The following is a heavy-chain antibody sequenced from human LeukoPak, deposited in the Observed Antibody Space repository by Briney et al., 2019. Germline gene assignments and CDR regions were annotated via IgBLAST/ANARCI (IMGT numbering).Heavy chain of an antibody. CDR1: GGSFSGYY. CDR2: INHSGST. CDR3: ARAIGLGIGGRFYYYYYYMDV. Sequence: YPSETLSLTCAVYGGSFSGYYWSWIRQPPGKGLEWIGEINHSGSTNYNPSLKSRVTISVDTSKNQFSLKLSSVTAADTAVYYCARAIGLGIGGRFYYYYYYMDVWGKGTTVTVSS. D-gene: IGHD7-27*01. V-gene: IGHV4-34*01. J-gene: IGHJ6*03.